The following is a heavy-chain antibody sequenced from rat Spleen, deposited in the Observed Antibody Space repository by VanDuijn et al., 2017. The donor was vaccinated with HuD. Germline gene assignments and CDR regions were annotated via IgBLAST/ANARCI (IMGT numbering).Heavy chain of an antibody. Sequence: EVQLVESGGGLVQPGRSLKLSCAASGFTFSDYGMAWVRQAPTKGLEWVATINYDGSGTYYRDSVKGRFTISRDNAKSSLYLQMDSLRSEDTATYYCATRGYWGQGVMVTVSS. CDR3: ATRGY. CDR2: INYDGSGT. J-gene: IGHJ2*01. V-gene: IGHV5-29*01. CDR1: GFTFSDYG.